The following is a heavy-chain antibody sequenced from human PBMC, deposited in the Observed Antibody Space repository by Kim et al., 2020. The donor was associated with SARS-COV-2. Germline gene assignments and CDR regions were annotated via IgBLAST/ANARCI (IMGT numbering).Heavy chain of an antibody. Sequence: GGSLRLSCAASGFTFSSYAMHWVRQAPGKGLEWVAVISYDGSNKYYADSVKGRFTISRDNSKNTLYLQMNSLRAEDTAVYYCAREDPSSSFWSRGMDVWGQGTTVTVSS. CDR2: ISYDGSNK. CDR1: GFTFSSYA. D-gene: IGHD6-13*01. J-gene: IGHJ6*02. V-gene: IGHV3-30*04. CDR3: AREDPSSSFWSRGMDV.